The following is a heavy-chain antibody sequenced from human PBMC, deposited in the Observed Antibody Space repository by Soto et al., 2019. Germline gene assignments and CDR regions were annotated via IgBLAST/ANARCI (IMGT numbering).Heavy chain of an antibody. CDR2: IYYSGST. CDR1: GGSISSSSYY. J-gene: IGHJ4*02. V-gene: IGHV4-39*01. D-gene: IGHD6-19*01. CDR3: ARHTSGYSSGWDFDY. Sequence: SETLSLTCTVSGGSISSSSYYWGWIRQPPGKGLEWIGSIYYSGSTYYNPSLKSRVTISVDTSKNQFSLKLSSVTAADTAVYYCARHTSGYSSGWDFDYWGQGTLVTVSS.